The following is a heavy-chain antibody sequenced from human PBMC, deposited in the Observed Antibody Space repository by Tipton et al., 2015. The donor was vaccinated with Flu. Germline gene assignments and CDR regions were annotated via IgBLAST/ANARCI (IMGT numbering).Heavy chain of an antibody. CDR2: ISSSSSYI. Sequence: GSLRLSCAASGFTFSSYSMNWVRQAPGKGLEWVSSISSSSSYIYYADSVKGRFTISRDNAKNSLYLQMNSLRAEDTAVYYCARDLGQYQLLPGTHYYYYYGMDVWGQGTTVTVSS. V-gene: IGHV3-21*01. D-gene: IGHD2-2*01. J-gene: IGHJ6*02. CDR3: ARDLGQYQLLPGTHYYYYYGMDV. CDR1: GFTFSSYS.